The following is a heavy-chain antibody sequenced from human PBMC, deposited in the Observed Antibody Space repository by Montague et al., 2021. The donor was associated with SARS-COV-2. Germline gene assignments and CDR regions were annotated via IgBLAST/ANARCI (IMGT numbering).Heavy chain of an antibody. J-gene: IGHJ4*02. V-gene: IGHV4-4*02. CDR1: DVSLSTSTW. Sequence: SETLSLTCVVSDVSLSTSTWWSWVRQSPGKGLEWVGEIYLSGLTQYNPXDKSRVSISLDDSRSQFSLRLTSVTAADTAVYFCARGGLGNRGFDYWGQGTLVTVSS. CDR2: IYLSGLT. CDR3: ARGGLGNRGFDY. D-gene: IGHD3/OR15-3a*01.